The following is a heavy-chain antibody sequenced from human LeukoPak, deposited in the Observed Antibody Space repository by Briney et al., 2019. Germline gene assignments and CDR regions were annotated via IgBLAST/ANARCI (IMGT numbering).Heavy chain of an antibody. Sequence: GESLQISCQGSGYSFTSYWISWVRQVPGKGLEWMGRIDPSDSYTNYSPSFQGHVTISADKSISTAYLQWSSLKASDTAMYYCARLLIAAAGTGWYYYYGMDVWGKGTTVTVSS. D-gene: IGHD6-13*01. CDR2: IDPSDSYT. V-gene: IGHV5-10-1*01. J-gene: IGHJ6*04. CDR3: ARLLIAAAGTGWYYYYGMDV. CDR1: GYSFTSYW.